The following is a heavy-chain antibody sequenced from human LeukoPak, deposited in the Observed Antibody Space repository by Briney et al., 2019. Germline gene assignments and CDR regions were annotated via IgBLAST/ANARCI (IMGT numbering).Heavy chain of an antibody. CDR2: IYPGDSDI. J-gene: IGHJ5*01. V-gene: IGHV5-51*01. CDR3: VRHTDYWFDS. CDR1: GYSSTNYW. D-gene: IGHD2-21*02. Sequence: GESLKISCKGSGYSSTNYWIGWVRQMPGKGLEWMGIIYPGDSDIRYSPSFQGQVTISADKSITTAYLQWSSLKASDTAMYYCVRHTDYWFDSWGQGTLVTVSS.